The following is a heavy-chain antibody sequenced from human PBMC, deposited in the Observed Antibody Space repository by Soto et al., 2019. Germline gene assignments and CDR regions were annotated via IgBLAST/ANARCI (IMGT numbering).Heavy chain of an antibody. J-gene: IGHJ4*02. CDR2: ISGSGRST. CDR3: AKSYCGGDCLFDY. V-gene: IGHV3-23*01. Sequence: EVQLLESGGDLVQPGGSLRLSCAASGFTFGSYAISWVRQPPGKGLEWVSVISGSGRSTYYADSVKGRFTISRDNSKNTLDLQMTSLRVEDTAVYYCAKSYCGGDCLFDYWGQGALVTVSS. D-gene: IGHD2-21*02. CDR1: GFTFGSYA.